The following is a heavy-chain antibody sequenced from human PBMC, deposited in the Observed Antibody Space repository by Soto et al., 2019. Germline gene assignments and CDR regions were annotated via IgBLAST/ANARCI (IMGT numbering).Heavy chain of an antibody. V-gene: IGHV1-69*12. CDR2: IIPIFGTT. CDR3: ARGGVVVDLRVKYDYGLDS. CDR1: GGTFSSYV. D-gene: IGHD2-15*01. Sequence: QVQLVQSGAEVKKRGSSVKVSCKASGGTFSSYVINWVRQAPGEGLEWMGGIIPIFGTTNYAQKFQGRATITADASTRTAYLDLSGLRSEDTAVYYCARGGVVVDLRVKYDYGLDSWGQGTSVTVSS. J-gene: IGHJ6*02.